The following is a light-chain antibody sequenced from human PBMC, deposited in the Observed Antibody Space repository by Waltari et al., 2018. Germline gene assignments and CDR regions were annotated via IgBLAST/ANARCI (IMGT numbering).Light chain of an antibody. CDR3: LFYYGGAWV. CDR2: STA. V-gene: IGLV7-43*01. J-gene: IGLJ3*02. CDR1: TGAITSDYY. Sequence: QTVVTQEPSLTVSPGGTVTLTCASSTGAITSDYYPNWFQQKPGQAPRALISSTANRHSWTPARFSGSLLGGKAALTLSGVQPEDEAHYYCLFYYGGAWVFGGGTKLTVL.